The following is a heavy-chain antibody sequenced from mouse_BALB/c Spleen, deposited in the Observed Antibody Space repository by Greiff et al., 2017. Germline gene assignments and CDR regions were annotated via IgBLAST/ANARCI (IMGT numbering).Heavy chain of an antibody. CDR3: ARQGGYYHAMDY. D-gene: IGHD2-2*01. Sequence: DVQLVESGGDLVKPGGSLKLSCAASGFTFSSYGMSWVRQTPDKRLEWVATISSGGSYTYYPDSVKGRFTISRDNAKNTLYLQMSSLKSEDTAMYYCARQGGYYHAMDYWGQGTSVTVSS. CDR2: ISSGGSYT. V-gene: IGHV5-6*01. CDR1: GFTFSSYG. J-gene: IGHJ4*01.